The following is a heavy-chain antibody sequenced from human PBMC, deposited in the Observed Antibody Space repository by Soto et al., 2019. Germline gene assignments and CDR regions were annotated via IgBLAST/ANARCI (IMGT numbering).Heavy chain of an antibody. CDR2: IYWDDDK. CDR1: GFSLYTSGVG. J-gene: IGHJ4*02. D-gene: IGHD1-26*01. CDR3: AHMALYSGSYWDGGYFDY. Sequence: QIALEESGPTRVKPTQTLAVTCTFSGFSLYTSGVGVGWIRQPPGKALEWLAVIYWDDDKRYSPSLKSRLTITKDTSKNQVVLTMTNMDPVDTATYYCAHMALYSGSYWDGGYFDYWGQGTLVTVSS. V-gene: IGHV2-5*02.